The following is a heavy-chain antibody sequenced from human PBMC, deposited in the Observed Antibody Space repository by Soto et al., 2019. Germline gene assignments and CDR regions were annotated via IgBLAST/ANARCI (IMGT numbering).Heavy chain of an antibody. V-gene: IGHV1-8*01. J-gene: IGHJ4*02. CDR3: ARSAGGSNVNFDY. Sequence: QVQLVQSGAEVRTPGASVKVSCKASGYTFTSYDINWVRQATGQGPEWMGWMNPDSGHTGYVQKFRGRVTMTRNTAIRTAYMELSSLRSEDTAVYYCARSAGGSNVNFDYWGQGTLVTVSS. CDR1: GYTFTSYD. D-gene: IGHD6-19*01. CDR2: MNPDSGHT.